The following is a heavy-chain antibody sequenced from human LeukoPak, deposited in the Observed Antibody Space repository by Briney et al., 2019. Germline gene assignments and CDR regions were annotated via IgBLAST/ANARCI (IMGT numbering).Heavy chain of an antibody. CDR2: IHYSGST. J-gene: IGHJ4*02. V-gene: IGHV4-59*01. CDR1: GGSISSYY. CDR3: ARASAMVQYYFDY. D-gene: IGHD5-18*01. Sequence: PSETLSLTCTVSGGSISSYYWSWIRQPPGKGLEWIGYIHYSGSTNYNPSLKSRVTISVDTSKNQFSLKLSSVTAADTAVYYCARASAMVQYYFDYWGQGTLVTVSS.